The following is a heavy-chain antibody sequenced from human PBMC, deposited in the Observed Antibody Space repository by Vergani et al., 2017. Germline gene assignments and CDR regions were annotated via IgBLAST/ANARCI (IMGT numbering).Heavy chain of an antibody. CDR2: IYYSGST. V-gene: IGHV4-59*01. CDR3: ASLTLYCSSTSCYSNYFDY. J-gene: IGHJ4*02. Sequence: QVQLQESGPGLVKPSETLSLTCTVSGGSISSYYWSWIRQPAGKGLEWIGYIYYSGSTNYNPSLKSRVTISVDTSKNQFSLKLSSVTAADTAVYYCASLTLYCSSTSCYSNYFDYWGQGTLVTVSS. D-gene: IGHD2-2*01. CDR1: GGSISSYY.